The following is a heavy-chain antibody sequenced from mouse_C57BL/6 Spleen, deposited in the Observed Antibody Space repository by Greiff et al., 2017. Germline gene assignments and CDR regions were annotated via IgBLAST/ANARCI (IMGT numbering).Heavy chain of an antibody. D-gene: IGHD1-1*01. Sequence: VQLQQSVAELVRPGASVKLSCTASGFNIKNTYMHWVKQRPEQGLEWIGRIDPANGNTKYAPKFQGKATITADTSSNTAYLQRSSLTSEDTAIYYCARSVITTETWFAYWGQGTLGTVSA. CDR1: GFNIKNTY. CDR2: IDPANGNT. CDR3: ARSVITTETWFAY. J-gene: IGHJ3*01. V-gene: IGHV14-3*01.